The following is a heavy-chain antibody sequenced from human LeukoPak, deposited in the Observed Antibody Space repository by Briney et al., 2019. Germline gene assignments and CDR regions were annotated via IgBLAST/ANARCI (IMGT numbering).Heavy chain of an antibody. CDR1: GGSISSYY. J-gene: IGHJ3*02. Sequence: SETLSLTCTVSGGSISSYYWSWIRQPPGKGLEWIGYIYYSGSTNYNPSLKSRVTISVDTSKNQSSLKLSSVTAADTAVYYCARVVAVAGRAFDIWGQGTMVTVSS. V-gene: IGHV4-59*01. CDR3: ARVVAVAGRAFDI. CDR2: IYYSGST. D-gene: IGHD6-19*01.